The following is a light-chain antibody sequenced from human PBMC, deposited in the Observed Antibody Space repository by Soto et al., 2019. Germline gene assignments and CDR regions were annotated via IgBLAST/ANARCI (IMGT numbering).Light chain of an antibody. CDR3: QQYGSSPFT. CDR2: DTS. CDR1: QSVNNNY. J-gene: IGKJ3*01. Sequence: EIVLMQSPGTLSLSPGEGANLSCRASQSVNNNYLAWYQQRPGQAPTVLIFDTSRRATGVPDRFSGSGSGTDFTLRISRVEPDDFAVYYFQQYGSSPFTFGPGTKVNIK. V-gene: IGKV3-20*01.